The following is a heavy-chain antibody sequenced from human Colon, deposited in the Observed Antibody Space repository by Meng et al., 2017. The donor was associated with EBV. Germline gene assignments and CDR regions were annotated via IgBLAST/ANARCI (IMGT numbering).Heavy chain of an antibody. V-gene: IGHV4-30-4*01. Sequence: VRRRAGGPGRVEASQALALPCCGAGGGVGSGDYWWGWVRQPPGRGLEWIGDSHRSGSAYYNPSLKSRVSISVDTSKSQFSLNLNSMTAADTAVYYCASFDHIPRRNYFDYWGQGTLVTVSS. J-gene: IGHJ4*02. CDR3: ASFDHIPRRNYFDY. CDR2: SHRSGSA. CDR1: GGGVGSGDYW. D-gene: IGHD2-21*01.